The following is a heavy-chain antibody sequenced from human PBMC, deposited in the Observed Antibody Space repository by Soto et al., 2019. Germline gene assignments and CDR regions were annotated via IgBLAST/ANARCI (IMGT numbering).Heavy chain of an antibody. CDR3: AKDVSYTIARMDV. CDR1: GFTFSSYS. Sequence: EVQLVESGGGLVKPGGSLRLSCAASGFTFSSYSMNWVRQAPGKGLEWVSSISSSSSYIYYADSVKGRFTISRDNAKNSLYLQMNNLRTEDTALYYCAKDVSYTIARMDVWGKGTTVTVSS. V-gene: IGHV3-21*04. J-gene: IGHJ6*03. D-gene: IGHD1-26*01. CDR2: ISSSSSYI.